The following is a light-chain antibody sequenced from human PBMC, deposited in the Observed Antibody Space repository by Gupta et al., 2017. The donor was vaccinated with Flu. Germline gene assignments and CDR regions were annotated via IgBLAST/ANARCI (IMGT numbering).Light chain of an antibody. CDR1: QDISNY. Sequence: PSSFSASTGDRVTITWRASQDISNYLAWYQQTPGKAPKLLIYAASTVKSGVPSRFSGSGSGTYFTLTISDRQSEDFATYYCQQEDSFPFTFGGGTKVEI. J-gene: IGKJ4*01. V-gene: IGKV1-8*01. CDR3: QQEDSFPFT. CDR2: AAS.